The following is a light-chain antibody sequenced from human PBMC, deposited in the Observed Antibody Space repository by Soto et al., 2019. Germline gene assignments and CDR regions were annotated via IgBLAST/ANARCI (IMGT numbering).Light chain of an antibody. J-gene: IGKJ4*01. V-gene: IGKV3-20*01. CDR3: QQYCSSPT. Sequence: EIVLTQSPGTLSSSPGERATLSCRASQSVSSSYLACYQQKPGQAPRLLIYGATSRATAIPSSCSGSGYVTDFTLSISRLELEDFAVYYCQQYCSSPTFGGGTKVEIK. CDR1: QSVSSSY. CDR2: GAT.